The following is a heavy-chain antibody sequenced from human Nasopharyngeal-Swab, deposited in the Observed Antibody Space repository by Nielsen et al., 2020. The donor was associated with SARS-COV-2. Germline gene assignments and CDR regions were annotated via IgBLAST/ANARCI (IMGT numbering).Heavy chain of an antibody. CDR3: ARSRDIVVVPAAKGDWLDP. D-gene: IGHD2-2*01. CDR2: IIPIFGTA. V-gene: IGHV1-69*13. J-gene: IGHJ5*02. Sequence: SVKVSCKASGGTFSSYAISWVRQAPGQGLEWMGGIIPIFGTANYAQKFQGRVTITADESTSTAYMELSSLRSEDTAVYYCARSRDIVVVPAAKGDWLDPWGQGTLVTVSS. CDR1: GGTFSSYA.